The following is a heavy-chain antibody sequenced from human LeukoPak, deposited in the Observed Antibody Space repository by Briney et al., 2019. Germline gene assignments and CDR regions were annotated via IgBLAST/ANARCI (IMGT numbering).Heavy chain of an antibody. D-gene: IGHD2-2*01. V-gene: IGHV4-59*11. CDR2: VYKSGST. J-gene: IGHJ6*03. CDR3: ARERCSSVSCFGDMDV. CDR1: GGSISSHY. Sequence: PSETLSLTCEVSGGSISSHYWTWIRQSPGKGLEGIGNVYKSGSTKYHSSLQSRVTISVDTSKNQFALKPRSVTAADTAVYFCARERCSSVSCFGDMDVWGKGTAVTAS.